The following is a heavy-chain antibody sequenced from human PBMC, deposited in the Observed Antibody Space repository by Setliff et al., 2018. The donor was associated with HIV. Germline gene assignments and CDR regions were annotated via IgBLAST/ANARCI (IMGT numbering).Heavy chain of an antibody. CDR2: IGSSGNTI. V-gene: IGHV3-48*03. Sequence: GGSLRLSCAASGFTFRSYEMNWVRQAPGKGLEWVSHIGSSGNTINYADSVEGRFTVSRDNAKNSLYLQMNSLRAEDTAVYYCATLDLGDIVLGNPRLFYFQHWGQGTLVTVPQ. D-gene: IGHD2-8*02. CDR3: ATLDLGDIVLGNPRLFYFQH. CDR1: GFTFRSYE. J-gene: IGHJ1*01.